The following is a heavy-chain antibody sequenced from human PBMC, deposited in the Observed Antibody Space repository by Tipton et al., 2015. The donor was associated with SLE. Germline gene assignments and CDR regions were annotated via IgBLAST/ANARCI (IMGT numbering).Heavy chain of an antibody. D-gene: IGHD3-10*01. CDR3: AAEYYYGADQYNWFDR. V-gene: IGHV1-69*05. CDR1: GGTFSSYA. Sequence: QLVQSGAEVKKSGFSVTLSCKASGGTFSSYAISWVRQAPGQGLEWMGGIIPISATTNYAQNFQGRVTITRDDSTSTAYMELSSLRSEDTAVYYCAAEYYYGADQYNWFDRWGQGTQVSVS. J-gene: IGHJ5*02. CDR2: IIPISATT.